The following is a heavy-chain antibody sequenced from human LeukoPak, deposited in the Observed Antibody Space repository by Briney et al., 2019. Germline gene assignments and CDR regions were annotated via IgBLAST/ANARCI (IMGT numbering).Heavy chain of an antibody. CDR2: IRYDGSNK. V-gene: IGHV3-30*02. CDR3: AKTYGNLRFLVPVNLADY. Sequence: PGGSLRLSCAASGFTFSSYGMHWVRQAPGKGLEWVAFIRYDGSNKYYADSVKGRFTISRDNSRNTLYLQMNSLRAEDTAVYYCAKTYGNLRFLVPVNLADYWGQGTLVTVSS. J-gene: IGHJ4*02. CDR1: GFTFSSYG. D-gene: IGHD3-3*01.